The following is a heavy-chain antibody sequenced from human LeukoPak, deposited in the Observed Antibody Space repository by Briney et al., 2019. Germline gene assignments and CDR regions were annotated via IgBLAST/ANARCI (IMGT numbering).Heavy chain of an antibody. CDR1: GGSISSYY. D-gene: IGHD6-19*01. V-gene: IGHV4-59*01. CDR2: IYYSGST. J-gene: IGHJ4*02. Sequence: SETLSLTCTVSGGSISSYYWSWIRQPPGKGLEWIGYIYYSGSTNYNPSLKSRVTISVDTSKNQFSLKLSSVTAADTAVYYCARERGIAVAGAPDYWGQGTLVIVSS. CDR3: ARERGIAVAGAPDY.